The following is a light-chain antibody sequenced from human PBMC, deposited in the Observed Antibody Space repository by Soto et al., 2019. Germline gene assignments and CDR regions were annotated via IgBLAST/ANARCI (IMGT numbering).Light chain of an antibody. J-gene: IGLJ1*01. CDR1: SSDVGGYNY. V-gene: IGLV2-11*01. CDR3: CSHAGTYIYV. Sequence: LTQPRSVSGSPGQSVTISCTGTSSDVGGYNYVSWYQQHPGKAPKLMIYDVSKRPSGVPDRFSGFKSGNTASLTISGLQAEDEADYSCCSHAGTYIYVFGTGTKVTVL. CDR2: DVS.